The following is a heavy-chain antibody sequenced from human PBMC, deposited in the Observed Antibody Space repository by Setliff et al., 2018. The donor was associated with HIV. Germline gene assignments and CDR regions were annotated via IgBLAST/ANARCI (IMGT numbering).Heavy chain of an antibody. V-gene: IGHV1-18*01. J-gene: IGHJ6*02. Sequence: ASVKVSCKPSGYTFTTYGLSWVRQAPGQGLEWMGWISTYSDETSYSQNLQGRLTMTTDRSTATVYMELSSLKSDDTAVYYCARPDISGGYFNDPMAVWGQGTTVTAP. CDR1: GYTFTTYG. CDR2: ISTYSDET. D-gene: IGHD1-26*01. CDR3: ARPDISGGYFNDPMAV.